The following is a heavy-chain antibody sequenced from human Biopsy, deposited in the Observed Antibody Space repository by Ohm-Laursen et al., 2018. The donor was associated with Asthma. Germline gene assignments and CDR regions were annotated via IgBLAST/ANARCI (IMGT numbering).Heavy chain of an antibody. Sequence: SSVKVSCKSLGGTFNTYVIGWVRQAPGQGLEWMGGINSVFGTTTYPQKFQDRVTITADDSTSTVYMELSSLRSEDTAVYYCARKAGSCISRTCYSLDFWGQGTLVPGPS. V-gene: IGHV1-69*01. D-gene: IGHD2-2*01. CDR2: INSVFGTT. J-gene: IGHJ4*02. CDR3: ARKAGSCISRTCYSLDF. CDR1: GGTFNTYV.